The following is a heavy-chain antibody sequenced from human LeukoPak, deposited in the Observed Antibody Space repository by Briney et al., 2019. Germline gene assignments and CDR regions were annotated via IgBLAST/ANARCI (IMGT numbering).Heavy chain of an antibody. V-gene: IGHV4-59*01. CDR3: ARDVYGSGSGNYYYMDV. J-gene: IGHJ6*03. CDR1: GGSISSDY. D-gene: IGHD3-10*01. Sequence: PSETLSLTCTVSGGSISSDYWSWIRQPPGKRLEWIGYIYYSGSTNYNPSLKSRVTISVDTSKNQFSLKLSSVTAADTAVYYCARDVYGSGSGNYYYMDVWGKGTTVTISS. CDR2: IYYSGST.